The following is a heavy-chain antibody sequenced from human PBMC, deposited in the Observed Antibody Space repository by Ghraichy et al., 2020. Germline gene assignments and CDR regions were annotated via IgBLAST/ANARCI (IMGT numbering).Heavy chain of an antibody. CDR3: SSGDTFDI. CDR1: GLIFSTYW. Sequence: GGSLRFSCTASGLIFSTYWMTWVRQAPGKGLEWVANINQDGREKYYVASVKGRFTISRDNAKNSLYLQMNGLRAEDTAVYYCSSGDTFDIWGQGTMVAVSS. J-gene: IGHJ3*02. V-gene: IGHV3-7*03. CDR2: INQDGREK. D-gene: IGHD3-10*01.